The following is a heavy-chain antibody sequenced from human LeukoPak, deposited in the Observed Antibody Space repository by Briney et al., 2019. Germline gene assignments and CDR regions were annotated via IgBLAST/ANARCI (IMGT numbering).Heavy chain of an antibody. J-gene: IGHJ6*02. Sequence: GASVKVSCKASGGTFSSYTISGVRQAPGQGLEWMGRIIPILGIANYAQKFQGRVTITADKSTSTAYMELSSLRSEDTAVYYCARDRDGSSWSRYGMDVWGQGTTVTVSS. D-gene: IGHD6-13*01. CDR3: ARDRDGSSWSRYGMDV. V-gene: IGHV1-69*04. CDR1: GGTFSSYT. CDR2: IIPILGIA.